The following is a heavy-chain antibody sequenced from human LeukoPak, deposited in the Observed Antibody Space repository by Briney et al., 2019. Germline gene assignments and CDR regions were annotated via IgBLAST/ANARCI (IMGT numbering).Heavy chain of an antibody. J-gene: IGHJ4*02. Sequence: GGSLRLSCAASGFTVSSNYMSWVRQAPGKGLEWVSVIYSGGSTYYADSVKGRFTISRDNSKNTLYLQMNSLRAEDTAVYYCARGAMPSSVDYLDYWGQGTLVTVPS. CDR1: GFTVSSNY. CDR2: IYSGGST. CDR3: ARGAMPSSVDYLDY. D-gene: IGHD2-2*01. V-gene: IGHV3-53*01.